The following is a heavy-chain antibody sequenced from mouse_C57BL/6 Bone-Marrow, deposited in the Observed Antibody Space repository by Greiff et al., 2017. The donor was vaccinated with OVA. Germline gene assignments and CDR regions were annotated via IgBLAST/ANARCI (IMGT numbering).Heavy chain of an antibody. J-gene: IGHJ3*01. CDR2: IDPENGDT. Sequence: VQLQQSGAELVRPGASVKLSCTASGFNIKDDYMHWVKQRPEQGLEWIGWIDPENGDTEYASKFQGKATITADTSSNTAYLQLSSLTSEDTAVYYCTTSRFYDGYYRFAYWGQGTLVTVSA. CDR3: TTSRFYDGYYRFAY. D-gene: IGHD2-3*01. V-gene: IGHV14-4*01. CDR1: GFNIKDDY.